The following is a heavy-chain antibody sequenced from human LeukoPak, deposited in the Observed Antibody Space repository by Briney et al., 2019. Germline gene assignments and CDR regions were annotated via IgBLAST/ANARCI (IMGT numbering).Heavy chain of an antibody. CDR3: ARDLFWGSIDY. D-gene: IGHD3-16*01. CDR1: GGSFSGYY. CDR2: INHSGST. V-gene: IGHV4-34*01. J-gene: IGHJ4*02. Sequence: NTSETLSLTCAVYGGSFSGYYWSWIRQPPGKGLEWIGEINHSGSTNYNPSLKSRVTISVDTSKNQFSLKLSSVTAADTAVYYCARDLFWGSIDYWGQGTLVTVSS.